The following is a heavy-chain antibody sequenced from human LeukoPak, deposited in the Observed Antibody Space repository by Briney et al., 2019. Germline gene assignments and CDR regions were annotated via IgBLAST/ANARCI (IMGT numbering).Heavy chain of an antibody. CDR3: AKDLGPMTTVTPVGFDY. V-gene: IGHV3-33*06. CDR1: GFTFSSYG. J-gene: IGHJ4*02. Sequence: GGSLRLSCAASGFTFSSYGMHWVRQAPGKGLEWEAVIWYDGSNKYYADSVKGRFTISRDNSKNTLYLQMNSLRAEDTAVYYCAKDLGPMTTVTPVGFDYWGQGTLVTVSS. D-gene: IGHD4-17*01. CDR2: IWYDGSNK.